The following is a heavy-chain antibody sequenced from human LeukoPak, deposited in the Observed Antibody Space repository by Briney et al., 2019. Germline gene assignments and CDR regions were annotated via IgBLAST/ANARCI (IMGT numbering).Heavy chain of an antibody. CDR2: IYYSGST. CDR3: AREGEDYGALDY. J-gene: IGHJ4*02. D-gene: IGHD4-17*01. CDR1: GGSISSGDYY. Sequence: NASESLSLTCTVSGGSISSGDYYWSWIRQPPGKGLEWIGYIYYSGSTYYNPSLKSRVTISVDTSKNQFSLKLSSVTAADTAVYYCAREGEDYGALDYWGQGTLVTVSS. V-gene: IGHV4-30-4*01.